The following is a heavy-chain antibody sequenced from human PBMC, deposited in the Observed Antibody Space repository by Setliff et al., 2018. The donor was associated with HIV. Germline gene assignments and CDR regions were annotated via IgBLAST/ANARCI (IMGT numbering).Heavy chain of an antibody. CDR3: ARMTKAFDI. CDR1: GGSISGSNYY. J-gene: IGHJ3*02. Sequence: ETLSLTCNVSGGSISGSNYYWAWIRQPPGKALEWLAHIFSNDEKSYSTSLKSRLTISKDTSKSQVVLTMTNMDPVDTATYYCARMTKAFDIWGQGTMVTVSS. V-gene: IGHV2-26*01. CDR2: IFSNDEK.